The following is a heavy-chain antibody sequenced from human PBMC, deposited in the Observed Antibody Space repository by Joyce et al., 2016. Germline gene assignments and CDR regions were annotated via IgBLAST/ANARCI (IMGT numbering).Heavy chain of an antibody. CDR2: MKSKTDGGTT. D-gene: IGHD4-17*01. V-gene: IGHV3-15*01. CDR3: STNTVLGDAFDI. CDR1: GVTFSNTC. Sequence: VLLVESGGGLVKPGGSLRLSCAASGVTFSNTCMTWVRQAPGKGLEWVGRMKSKTDGGTTDYTTPGKGRFTISRDDSKKTLYLQMHGLKTEDTAVYYCSTNTVLGDAFDIWGQGTMVSVSS. J-gene: IGHJ3*02.